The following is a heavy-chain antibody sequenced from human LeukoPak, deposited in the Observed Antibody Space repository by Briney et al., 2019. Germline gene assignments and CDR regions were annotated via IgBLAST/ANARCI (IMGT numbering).Heavy chain of an antibody. J-gene: IGHJ4*02. V-gene: IGHV3-49*03. CDR1: GFTFGDYA. CDR2: IRSKAYGGTT. Sequence: PGGSLRLSCTASGFTFGDYAKSWFRQAPGKGLEWVGFIRSKAYGGTTEYAASVKGRFTISRDDSKSIAYLQMNSLKTEDTAVYYCTRRTGYCSSTSCPALFDYWGQGTLVTVSS. D-gene: IGHD2-2*01. CDR3: TRRTGYCSSTSCPALFDY.